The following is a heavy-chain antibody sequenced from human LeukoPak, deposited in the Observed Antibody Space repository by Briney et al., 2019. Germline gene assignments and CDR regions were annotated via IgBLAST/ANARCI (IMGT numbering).Heavy chain of an antibody. D-gene: IGHD1-1*01. Sequence: PSETLSLTCAVYGGSFSGYYWSWIRQPPGKGLEWIGEINHSGSTNYNPSLKSRVTISVDTSKNQFSLKLSSVTAADTAVYYCARGWAIWDSSTTGTGWFDPWGQGTQVTVSS. CDR1: GGSFSGYY. J-gene: IGHJ5*02. CDR3: ARGWAIWDSSTTGTGWFDP. V-gene: IGHV4-34*01. CDR2: INHSGST.